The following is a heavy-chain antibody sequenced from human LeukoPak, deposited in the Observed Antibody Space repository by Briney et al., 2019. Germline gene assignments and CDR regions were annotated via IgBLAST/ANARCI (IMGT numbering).Heavy chain of an antibody. Sequence: SETLSLTCAVYGGSFSGYYWSWIRQPPGKGLEWIGEINHSGSTNYNPSLKSRVTISVDTSKNQFSLKLSSVTAADTAVYYCARAPLWFGELLDSYFDYWGQGTLVTVSS. D-gene: IGHD3-10*01. CDR2: INHSGST. CDR3: ARAPLWFGELLDSYFDY. J-gene: IGHJ4*02. CDR1: GGSFSGYY. V-gene: IGHV4-34*01.